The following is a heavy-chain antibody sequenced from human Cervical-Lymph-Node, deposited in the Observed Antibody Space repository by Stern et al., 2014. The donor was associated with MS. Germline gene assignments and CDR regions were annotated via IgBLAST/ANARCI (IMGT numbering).Heavy chain of an antibody. CDR2: VSYDGTQR. J-gene: IGHJ4*02. V-gene: IGHV3-30-3*01. CDR1: GFTFSTYA. D-gene: IGHD3-10*01. CDR3: ARGGRGVGLEY. Sequence: DQLVESGGGVVQPGRSLSLSCVASGFTFSTYAMHWVRQAPGKGLECVAFVSYDGTQRNSTDSVKARFTISRDNSKNTLYLHMNSLRDEDTAVYFCARGGRGVGLEYWGQGALVTVSS.